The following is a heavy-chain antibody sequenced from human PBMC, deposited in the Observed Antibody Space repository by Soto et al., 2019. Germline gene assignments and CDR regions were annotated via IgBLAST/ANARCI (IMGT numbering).Heavy chain of an antibody. CDR2: AYYRSKWYN. V-gene: IGHV6-1*01. Sequence: SRALSLTCAISGDSVSSNSAAWNWIRQSPSRGLEWLGRAYYRSKWYNDYAVSVKSRITINPDTSKNQFSLQLNSVTPEDTAVYYCAXADCSGGGGSCFHGMDVWGQGTTVTVSS. CDR1: GDSVSSNSAA. J-gene: IGHJ6*01. CDR3: AXADCSGGGGSCFHGMDV. D-gene: IGHD2-15*01.